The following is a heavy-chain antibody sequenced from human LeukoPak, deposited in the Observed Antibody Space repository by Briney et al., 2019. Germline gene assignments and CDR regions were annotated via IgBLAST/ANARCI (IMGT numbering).Heavy chain of an antibody. CDR1: GFTFSSYS. D-gene: IGHD6-19*01. J-gene: IGHJ4*02. Sequence: GGSLRLSCAASGFTFSSYSMNWVRQPPAKGLEWVSSISSSSSYIYYADSVKGRFTIPRDNAKNSLYLQMNSLRAEDTAVYYCARMGSGDGFDYWGQGTLVTVSS. CDR2: ISSSSSYI. CDR3: ARMGSGDGFDY. V-gene: IGHV3-21*01.